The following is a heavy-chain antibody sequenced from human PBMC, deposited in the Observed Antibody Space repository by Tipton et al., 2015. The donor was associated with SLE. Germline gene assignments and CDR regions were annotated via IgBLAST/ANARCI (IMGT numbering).Heavy chain of an antibody. V-gene: IGHV4-39*07. CDR2: IYYTGTTT. Sequence: TLSLTCTVSGGSVSSSSKYWAWIRQPPGKGLEWIGSIYYTGTTTYYNSFLKSRVTMSVDTSKNQFSLGLTPVIAADTAVYYCARLHGYSYGLNWFDPWGQGTLISVSS. CDR3: ARLHGYSYGLNWFDP. CDR1: GGSVSSSSKY. D-gene: IGHD5-18*01. J-gene: IGHJ5*02.